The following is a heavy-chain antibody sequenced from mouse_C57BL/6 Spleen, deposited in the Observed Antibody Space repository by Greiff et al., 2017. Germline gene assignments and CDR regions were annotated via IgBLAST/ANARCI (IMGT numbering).Heavy chain of an antibody. CDR1: GYTFTSYW. D-gene: IGHD2-4*01. J-gene: IGHJ3*01. V-gene: IGHV1-61*01. CDR2: IYPSDSET. Sequence: QVQLQQPGAELVRPGSSVKLSCKASGYTFTSYWMDWVKQRPGQGLEWIGNIYPSDSETHYNQKFKDKATLTVDKSSSTAYMQLSILTSEDSAVYYCAKGQGLREVFAYWGQGTLVTVSA. CDR3: AKGQGLREVFAY.